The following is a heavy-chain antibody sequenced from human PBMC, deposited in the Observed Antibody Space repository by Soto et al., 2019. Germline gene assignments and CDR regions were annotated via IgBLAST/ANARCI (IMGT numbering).Heavy chain of an antibody. J-gene: IGHJ4*02. CDR2: IYSSGST. D-gene: IGHD3-10*01. CDR1: GGSISSYY. Sequence: QVQLLESGPGLVKPSETLSLTCTVSGGSISSYYWSWIRQPPGKGLEWIGHIYSSGSTNYNPSLKSRVTISVDTSKNQFSLKLSSVTAADTAVYYCARRYGGGFDFWGQGTLVTVSS. CDR3: ARRYGGGFDF. V-gene: IGHV4-59*08.